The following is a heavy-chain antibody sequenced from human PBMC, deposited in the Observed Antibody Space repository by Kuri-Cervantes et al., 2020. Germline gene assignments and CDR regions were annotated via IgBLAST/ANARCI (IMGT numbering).Heavy chain of an antibody. V-gene: IGHV3-48*03. Sequence: LSLTCAASGFTFSSYDMNWVRQAPGKGLEWVSYISSSGRTIYYADSVKGRFTISRDNAKNSLYLQMHSLIAEYTAVYYCARDSGNGMDVWGQGTTVTVSS. CDR1: GFTFSSYD. CDR2: ISSSGRTI. J-gene: IGHJ6*02. CDR3: ARDSGNGMDV.